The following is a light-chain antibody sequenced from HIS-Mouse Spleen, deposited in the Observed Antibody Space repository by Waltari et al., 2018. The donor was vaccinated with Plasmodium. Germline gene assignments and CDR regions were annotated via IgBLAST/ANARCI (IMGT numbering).Light chain of an antibody. V-gene: IGLV2-14*01. CDR1: SSDVGGYNY. CDR3: SSYTSSSTWV. Sequence: QSALTQPASVSGSPGQSITISCPGTSSDVGGYNYFHLYQQHPGKAPKLMIYEVSNRPSGVSNRFSGSKSGNTASLTISGLQAEDEADYYCSSYTSSSTWVFGGGTKLTVL. CDR2: EVS. J-gene: IGLJ3*02.